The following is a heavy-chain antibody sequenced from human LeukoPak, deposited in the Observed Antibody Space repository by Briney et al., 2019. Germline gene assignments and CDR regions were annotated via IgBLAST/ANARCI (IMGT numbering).Heavy chain of an antibody. Sequence: MASETLSLTCAVYGGSLSGYYWSWIRQPPGKGLEWIGEINHSGSTNYNPSLKSRVTISVDTSKNQFSLKLSSVTAADTAVYYCARVPPRRGYSYGRADYWGQGTLVTVSS. D-gene: IGHD5-18*01. CDR1: GGSLSGYY. CDR2: INHSGST. J-gene: IGHJ4*02. V-gene: IGHV4-34*01. CDR3: ARVPPRRGYSYGRADY.